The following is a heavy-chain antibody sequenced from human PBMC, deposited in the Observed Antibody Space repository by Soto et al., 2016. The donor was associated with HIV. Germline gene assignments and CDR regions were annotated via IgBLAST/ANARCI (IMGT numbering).Heavy chain of an antibody. Sequence: EVQLVESGGGLVQPGGSLRLSCAASGFTVSSNYMSWVRQAPGKGLEWVSVIYSGGSTYYADSVKGRFTISRDNSKNTLYLQMNSLRAEDTAVYYCARAGYCSSTSCYGRWFFDYWAREPWSPSPQ. CDR2: IYSGGST. D-gene: IGHD2-2*01. V-gene: IGHV3-66*01. J-gene: IGHJ4*02. CDR1: GFTVSSNY. CDR3: ARAGYCSSTSCYGRWFFDY.